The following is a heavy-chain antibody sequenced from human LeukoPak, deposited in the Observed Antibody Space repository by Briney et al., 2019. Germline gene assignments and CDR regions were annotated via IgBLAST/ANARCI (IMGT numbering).Heavy chain of an antibody. D-gene: IGHD2-15*01. CDR2: ISSSSSYI. J-gene: IGHJ4*02. CDR3: ARAATTLEDY. V-gene: IGHV3-21*01. Sequence: GGSLRLSCAASGFTFSSYSMNWVRQAPGKGLEWVSSISSSSSYIYYADSVKGRFTISRDNAKNSLYLQMNSLRAEDTAEYYCARAATTLEDYWGQGTLVTVSS. CDR1: GFTFSSYS.